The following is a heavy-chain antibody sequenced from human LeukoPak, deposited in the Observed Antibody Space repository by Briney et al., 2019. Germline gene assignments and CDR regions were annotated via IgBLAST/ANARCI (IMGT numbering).Heavy chain of an antibody. CDR3: ARVEWDTSAFDI. V-gene: IGHV4-59*01. CDR2: IYYSGST. Sequence: SETLSLICTVSGGSISSYYWSWIRQPPGKGRGWIGYIYYSGSTNYNPSLKSRVTISVDTSKNQFSLKLSSVTAADTAVYYCARVEWDTSAFDIWGQGTMVTVSS. CDR1: GGSISSYY. D-gene: IGHD1-26*01. J-gene: IGHJ3*02.